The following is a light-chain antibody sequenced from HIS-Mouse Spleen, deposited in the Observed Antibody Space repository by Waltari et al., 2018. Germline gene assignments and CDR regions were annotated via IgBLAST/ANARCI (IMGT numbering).Light chain of an antibody. Sequence: SYELTQPPSVSVSPGQTARITCSGDALPKKYAYWYQQKSGQAPVLVISEDSKRPSGIPGRFSGSSSGKMATLTVSGAQVEDEADYYCYSTDSSGNHRVFGGGTKLTVL. J-gene: IGLJ2*01. CDR1: ALPKKY. CDR2: EDS. V-gene: IGLV3-10*01. CDR3: YSTDSSGNHRV.